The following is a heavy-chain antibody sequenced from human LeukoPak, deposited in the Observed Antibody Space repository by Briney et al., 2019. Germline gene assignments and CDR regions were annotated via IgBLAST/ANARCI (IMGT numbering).Heavy chain of an antibody. V-gene: IGHV4-4*02. CDR3: ASLVAYYDILTGYSALTRSPSEYYFDY. D-gene: IGHD3-9*01. CDR2: IYHSGGT. CDR1: GGSISSSNW. Sequence: SETLSLTCAVSGGSISSSNWWSWVRQPPGKGLEWIGEIYHSGGTNYNPSLKSRVTISVDKSKNQFSLKLSSVTAADTAVYYCASLVAYYDILTGYSALTRSPSEYYFDYWGQGTLVTVSS. J-gene: IGHJ4*02.